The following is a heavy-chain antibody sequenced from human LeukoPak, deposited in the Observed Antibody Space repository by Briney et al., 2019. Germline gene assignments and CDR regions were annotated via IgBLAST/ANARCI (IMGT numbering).Heavy chain of an antibody. CDR1: GGTFSSYA. Sequence: SVKVSCKASGGTFSSYAISWVRQAPGQGLEWMGGIIPIFGTANYAQKFQGRVTITADKSTSTAYMELSSLRSEDTAVYCCARLYSSSWGDQYYFDYWGQGTLVTVSS. CDR3: ARLYSSSWGDQYYFDY. D-gene: IGHD6-13*01. J-gene: IGHJ4*02. CDR2: IIPIFGTA. V-gene: IGHV1-69*06.